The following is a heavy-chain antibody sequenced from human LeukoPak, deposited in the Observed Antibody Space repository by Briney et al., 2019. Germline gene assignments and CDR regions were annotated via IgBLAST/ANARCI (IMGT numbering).Heavy chain of an antibody. D-gene: IGHD3-9*01. V-gene: IGHV3-30-3*01. CDR1: GFTFSSYA. CDR3: ARGDDILTGYHHPFDY. J-gene: IGHJ4*02. Sequence: PGRSLRLSCAASGFTFSSYAMHWVRQAPGNGLAWVAVISYDGSNKYYADSVKGRFTISRDNSKNTLYLQMNSLRAEDTAVYYCARGDDILTGYHHPFDYWGQGTLVTVSS. CDR2: ISYDGSNK.